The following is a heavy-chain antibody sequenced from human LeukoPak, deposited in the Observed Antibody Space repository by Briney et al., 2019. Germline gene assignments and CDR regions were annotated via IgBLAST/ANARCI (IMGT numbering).Heavy chain of an antibody. CDR3: ARGLETVTNDAFDI. CDR1: GYTFTGYY. D-gene: IGHD4-17*01. J-gene: IGHJ3*02. Sequence: ASVKVSCKASGYTFTGYYMHWVRQAPGQGLEWMGWINPNSGGTNYAQKFQGWVTMTRDTSISTAYMELSRLRSDDTAVYYCARGLETVTNDAFDIWGQGTMVTVSS. V-gene: IGHV1-2*04. CDR2: INPNSGGT.